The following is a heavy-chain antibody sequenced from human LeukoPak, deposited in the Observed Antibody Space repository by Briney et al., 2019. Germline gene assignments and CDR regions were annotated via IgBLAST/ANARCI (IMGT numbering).Heavy chain of an antibody. CDR3: AKDHYEDYSTYYYYYYGMDV. CDR2: ISCDGSNK. J-gene: IGHJ6*02. Sequence: PGGSLRLSCAASGFTFSSYGMHWVRQAPGKGLEWVAVISCDGSNKYYADSVKGRFTISRDNSKNKLYLQMNSLRAEDTAVYYCAKDHYEDYSTYYYYYYGMDVWGQGTTVTVSS. CDR1: GFTFSSYG. V-gene: IGHV3-30*18. D-gene: IGHD4-11*01.